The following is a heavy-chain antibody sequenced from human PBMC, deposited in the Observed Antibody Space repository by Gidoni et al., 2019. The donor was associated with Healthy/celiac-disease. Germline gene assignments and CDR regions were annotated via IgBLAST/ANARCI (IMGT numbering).Heavy chain of an antibody. CDR2: IIPIFGTA. CDR3: AIVVVVAAPVERFDP. V-gene: IGHV1-69*12. CDR1: GGIFRSYA. D-gene: IGHD2-15*01. Sequence: QVQLVQSGAEATTPVHSVKVPCKASGGIFRSYAISWVRQAPGQGLEWMGGIIPIFGTANYAQKFQGRVTITADESTSTAYMELSSLRSEDTAVYYCAIVVVVAAPVERFDPWGQGTLVTVSS. J-gene: IGHJ5*02.